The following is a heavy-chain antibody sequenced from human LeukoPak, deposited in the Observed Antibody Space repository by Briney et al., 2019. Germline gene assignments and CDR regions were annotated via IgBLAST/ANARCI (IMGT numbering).Heavy chain of an antibody. D-gene: IGHD5-24*01. CDR3: AREDGYNFKNYMDV. Sequence: SVKVSCKASVGTFSSYAISWVRQAPRQGLEWMGGIIPIFGTANYAQKFQGRVTITTDESTSTAYMELSSLRSEDTGVYYCAREDGYNFKNYMDVWGKGTTVTVSS. V-gene: IGHV1-69*05. J-gene: IGHJ6*03. CDR1: VGTFSSYA. CDR2: IIPIFGTA.